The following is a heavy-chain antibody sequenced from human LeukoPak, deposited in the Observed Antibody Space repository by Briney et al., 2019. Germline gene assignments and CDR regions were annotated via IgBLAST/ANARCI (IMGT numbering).Heavy chain of an antibody. CDR2: IYTSGTT. CDR3: AASRRAYETTVTTWSSIYFDH. D-gene: IGHD4-17*01. J-gene: IGHJ4*02. V-gene: IGHV4-4*07. Sequence: SETLSLTCTVSGGSISTDYWTWIRQPAGKGLEWIGLIYTSGTTKYNPSLKSRVTMSLDTSKNQFSLKLSSVTAADTAVYYCAASRRAYETTVTTWSSIYFDHWGQGTLVTVSS. CDR1: GGSISTDY.